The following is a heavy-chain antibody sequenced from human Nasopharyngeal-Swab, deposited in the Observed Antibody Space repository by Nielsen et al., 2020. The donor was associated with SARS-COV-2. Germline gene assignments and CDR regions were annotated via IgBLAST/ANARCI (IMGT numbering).Heavy chain of an antibody. CDR1: GFTFSSYA. CDR3: AKKGSCSSTSCYYYDYYYMDV. J-gene: IGHJ6*03. Sequence: GESLKISCAASGFTFSSYAMSWVRQAPGKGLEWVSTISGSGGSTYYADSVKGRFTISRDNSKNTLYPQMTSLRAEDTAVYYCAKKGSCSSTSCYYYDYYYMDVWGKGTTVTVSS. D-gene: IGHD2-2*01. V-gene: IGHV3-23*01. CDR2: ISGSGGST.